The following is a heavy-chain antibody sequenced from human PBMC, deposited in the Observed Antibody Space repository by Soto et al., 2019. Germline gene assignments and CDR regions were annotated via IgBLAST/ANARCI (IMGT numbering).Heavy chain of an antibody. V-gene: IGHV4-31*03. Sequence: SETLSLTCTVSGGSISSGGYYWSWIRQHPGKGLEWIGYIYYSGSTYYNPSLKSRVTISVDTSKNQFSLKLSSVTAADTAVYYCARGNYYGSGSYYPTFDYWGQGTLVTVSS. D-gene: IGHD3-10*01. CDR3: ARGNYYGSGSYYPTFDY. CDR1: GGSISSGGYY. J-gene: IGHJ4*02. CDR2: IYYSGST.